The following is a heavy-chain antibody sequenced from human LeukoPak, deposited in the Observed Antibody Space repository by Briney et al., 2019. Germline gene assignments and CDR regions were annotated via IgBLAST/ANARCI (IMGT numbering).Heavy chain of an antibody. J-gene: IGHJ6*02. D-gene: IGHD3-10*01. CDR1: GFTFSSYA. CDR3: AKPARGYYYYGMDV. Sequence: GSLRPSCAASGFTFSSYAMSLVRQAPGKGLEWVSAISGSGGSTYYADSVKGRFTVSRDNSKNTLYLQMNSLRAEDTAVYYCAKPARGYYYYGMDVWGQGTTVTVSS. V-gene: IGHV3-23*01. CDR2: ISGSGGST.